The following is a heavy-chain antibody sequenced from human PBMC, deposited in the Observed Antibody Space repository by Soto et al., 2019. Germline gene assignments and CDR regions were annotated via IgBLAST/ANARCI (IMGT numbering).Heavy chain of an antibody. D-gene: IGHD4-17*01. CDR3: ARRPGDYVLYYYGMDV. Sequence: SETLSLTCTVSGGSISSSSYYWGWILQPPGKGLEWIGSIYYSGSTYYNPSLKSRVTISVDTSKNQFSLKLSSVTAADTAVYYCARRPGDYVLYYYGMDVWGQGTTVTVSS. V-gene: IGHV4-39*01. CDR1: GGSISSSSYY. J-gene: IGHJ6*02. CDR2: IYYSGST.